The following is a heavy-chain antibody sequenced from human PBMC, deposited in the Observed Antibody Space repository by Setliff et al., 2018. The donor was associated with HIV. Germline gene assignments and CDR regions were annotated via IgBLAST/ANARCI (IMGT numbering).Heavy chain of an antibody. V-gene: IGHV1-18*01. CDR2: ISASSVNT. CDR3: ARVPVSSYYYYMDV. D-gene: IGHD6-13*01. J-gene: IGHJ6*03. CDR1: GYTFINYH. Sequence: ASVKVSCKASGYTFINYHITWVRQAPGQGLEWVGSISASSVNTSYTQGRVTMTTDISTSTAYMELRSLRSDDSAVYFCARVPVSSYYYYMDVWGKGTTVTVSS.